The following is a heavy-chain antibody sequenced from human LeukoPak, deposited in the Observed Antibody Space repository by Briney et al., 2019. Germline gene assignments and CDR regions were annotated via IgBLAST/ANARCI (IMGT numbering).Heavy chain of an antibody. D-gene: IGHD1-7*01. CDR3: ASYPLTEGSEGTTRYYYGMDV. CDR2: INPNSGGT. Sequence: ASVTVSCKASGYTFTGYYMDWVRQAPGQGLEWMGWINPNSGGTNYAQKFQGRVTMTRDTSISTAYMELTSLRSDDTAVYYCASYPLTEGSEGTTRYYYGMDVWGQGTTVTVSS. CDR1: GYTFTGYY. J-gene: IGHJ6*02. V-gene: IGHV1-2*02.